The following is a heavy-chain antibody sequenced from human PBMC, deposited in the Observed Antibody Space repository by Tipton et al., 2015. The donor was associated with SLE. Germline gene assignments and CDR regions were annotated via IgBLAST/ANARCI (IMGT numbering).Heavy chain of an antibody. D-gene: IGHD3-16*01. Sequence: SLRLSCEASGFSFPNFAMNWVRQAPGKGLEWVSVIYSDGSTYYIDSVKGRYTISRDSSKNTLYLQMNSLRAEDTAVYYCAKARGSYSYDMGVWGQGTTVTVSS. J-gene: IGHJ6*02. CDR3: AKARGSYSYDMGV. CDR1: GFSFPNFA. V-gene: IGHV3-23*03. CDR2: IYSDGST.